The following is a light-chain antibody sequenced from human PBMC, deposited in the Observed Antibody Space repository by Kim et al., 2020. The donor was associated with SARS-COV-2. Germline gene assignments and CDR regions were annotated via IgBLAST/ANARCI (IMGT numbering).Light chain of an antibody. CDR2: DVS. CDR3: SSYTSSSTYYV. J-gene: IGLJ1*01. CDR1: SSDIGGYKY. V-gene: IGLV2-14*01. Sequence: QSALTQPASVSGSPGQSITISCTGTSSDIGGYKYVSWYQQHPGKAPKLMIYDVSKRPSGVANRFSGSKSGNTASLTISGLQAGDEADYYCSSYTSSSTYYVFGTGTKSPS.